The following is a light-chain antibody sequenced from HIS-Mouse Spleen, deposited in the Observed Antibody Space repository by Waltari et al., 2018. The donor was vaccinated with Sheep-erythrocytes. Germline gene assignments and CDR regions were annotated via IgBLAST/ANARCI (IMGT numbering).Light chain of an antibody. V-gene: IGKV3-11*01. CDR3: QQRSNWPPLT. Sequence: EIVLTQSPATLSLSPGERATLSCRASQSVSSYLAWYQQKPGQAPRLLTYDASNRATGIPGRFSGSGCGTDFTLTISSLEPEDFAVYYCQQRSNWPPLTFGGGTKVEIK. CDR1: QSVSSY. J-gene: IGKJ4*01. CDR2: DAS.